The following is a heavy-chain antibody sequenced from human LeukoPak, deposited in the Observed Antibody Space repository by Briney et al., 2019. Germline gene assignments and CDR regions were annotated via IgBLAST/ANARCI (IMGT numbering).Heavy chain of an antibody. Sequence: SETLSLTCTVSGGSISNYYWSWIRQPAGKGLEWIGRIYSTGSTNYNPSLKSRVTMSVDTSKNQFSLKLRSVTAADTAVYYCARDWGVSARPGYMDVWGKGTTVTVSS. CDR2: IYSTGST. CDR3: ARDWGVSARPGYMDV. CDR1: GGSISNYY. D-gene: IGHD6-6*01. V-gene: IGHV4-4*07. J-gene: IGHJ6*03.